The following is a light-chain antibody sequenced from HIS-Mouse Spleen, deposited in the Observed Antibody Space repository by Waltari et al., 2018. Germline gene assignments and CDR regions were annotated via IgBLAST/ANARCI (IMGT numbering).Light chain of an antibody. Sequence: QSALTQPPSASGSPGQSVPISCTGTSSDLGGYNYVSWYQQHPGKAPKLMIYEVSKRPSGVPDRFSGSKSGNTASLTVSGLQAEDEADYYCSSYAGSNNRVFGGGTKLTVL. CDR1: SSDLGGYNY. CDR3: SSYAGSNNRV. V-gene: IGLV2-8*01. J-gene: IGLJ3*02. CDR2: EVS.